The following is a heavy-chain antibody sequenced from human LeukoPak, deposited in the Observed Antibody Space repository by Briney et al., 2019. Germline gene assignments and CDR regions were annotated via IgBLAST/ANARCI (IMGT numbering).Heavy chain of an antibody. D-gene: IGHD5-24*01. CDR2: ISGGGGST. V-gene: IGHV3-23*01. Sequence: PGGSLRLSCAVSGFIFSNYAMNWVRQAPGKGLEWVSAISGGGGSTYYADSVKGRFTISRDNSKNTLYLQMNSLRVGDTAVYYCARRRHGYKDCWGQGTLVTVSS. CDR1: GFIFSNYA. CDR3: ARRRHGYKDC. J-gene: IGHJ4*02.